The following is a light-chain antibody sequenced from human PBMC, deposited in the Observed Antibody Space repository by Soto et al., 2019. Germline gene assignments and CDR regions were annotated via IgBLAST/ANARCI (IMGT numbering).Light chain of an antibody. CDR1: QNIYSNN. V-gene: IGKV3-20*01. Sequence: ETVLTQSPDTLSLSPGERATLSCRASQNIYSNNLAWYQQKPGQSPRLLMYGVSTRATGIPDRFSGGGSGTDFTLTISRLEPEDFVVYYCQQYGGSPPYTFGQGTKLEIK. CDR2: GVS. CDR3: QQYGGSPPYT. J-gene: IGKJ2*01.